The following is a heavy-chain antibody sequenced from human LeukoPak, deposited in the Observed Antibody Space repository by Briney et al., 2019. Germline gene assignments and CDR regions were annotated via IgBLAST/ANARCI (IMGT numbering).Heavy chain of an antibody. Sequence: GGSLRLSCAASGFTFSSYSMNWVRQAPGKGLEWVSSISSSSSYIYYADSVKGRFTISRDNAKNSLYLQMNGLRAEDTAVYYCARDGKSGSYVNFQHWGQGTLVTVSS. J-gene: IGHJ1*01. V-gene: IGHV3-21*01. CDR3: ARDGKSGSYVNFQH. CDR2: ISSSSSYI. CDR1: GFTFSSYS. D-gene: IGHD1-26*01.